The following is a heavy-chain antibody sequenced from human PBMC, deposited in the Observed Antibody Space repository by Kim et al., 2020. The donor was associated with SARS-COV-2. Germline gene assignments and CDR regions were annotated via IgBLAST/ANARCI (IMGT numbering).Heavy chain of an antibody. J-gene: IGHJ4*02. CDR2: IFYSGKT. CDR1: GGSINDANYY. V-gene: IGHV4-39*01. D-gene: IGHD3-10*01. Sequence: SETLSLTCSVSGGSINDANYYWGWIRQPRGRELEWIGTIFYSGKTYYNPSLKSRVTMSVDMSKNSFSLTLRSVSAADTAVYYCARHGSWEGSDFDYWGQGSLVTVSS. CDR3: ARHGSWEGSDFDY.